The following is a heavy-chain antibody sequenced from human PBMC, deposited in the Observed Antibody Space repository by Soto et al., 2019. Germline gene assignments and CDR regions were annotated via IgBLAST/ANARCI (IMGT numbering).Heavy chain of an antibody. CDR3: ARVSRQYDFLRGDYYYYMDV. J-gene: IGHJ6*03. D-gene: IGHD3-3*01. CDR2: IYSGGST. CDR1: GFTVNNNY. Sequence: EVQLVESGGGLVQPGGSLRLSCAASGFTVNNNYMSWVRQAPGKGLEWVSDIYSGGSTYYADSVKGGVTISRNNSKDTLNLQRNSLRVEDTAVYYCARVSRQYDFLRGDYYYYMDVWGRGTTVTVSS. V-gene: IGHV3-66*01.